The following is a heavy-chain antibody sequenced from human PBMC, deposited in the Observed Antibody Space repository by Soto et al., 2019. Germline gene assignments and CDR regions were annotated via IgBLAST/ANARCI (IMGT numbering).Heavy chain of an antibody. CDR3: ATYFCCSQRPFVP. CDR1: GGSISSTNW. D-gene: IGHD2-21*01. Sequence: SETLSLTCAVSGGSISSTNWWSWVRQSPGKGLEWIGEIYHDGRTKYNPSLKSRVSLSVDESKNQFSLDLTSLTAADTAVYYCATYFCCSQRPFVPWGQGPLVTVSS. CDR2: IYHDGRT. V-gene: IGHV4-4*02. J-gene: IGHJ5*02.